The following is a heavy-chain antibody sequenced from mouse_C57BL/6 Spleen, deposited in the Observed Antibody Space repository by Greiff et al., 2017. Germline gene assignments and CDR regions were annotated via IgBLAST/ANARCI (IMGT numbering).Heavy chain of an antibody. D-gene: IGHD1-1*01. V-gene: IGHV1-80*01. CDR1: GYAFSSYW. CDR3: ARRGSYVGYYFDY. Sequence: QVQLKESGAELVKPGASVKISCKASGYAFSSYWMNWVKQRPGKGLEWIGQIYPGDGDTNYNGKFKGKATLTADKSSSTAYMQLSSLTSEDSAVYFCARRGSYVGYYFDYWGQGTTLTVSS. J-gene: IGHJ2*01. CDR2: IYPGDGDT.